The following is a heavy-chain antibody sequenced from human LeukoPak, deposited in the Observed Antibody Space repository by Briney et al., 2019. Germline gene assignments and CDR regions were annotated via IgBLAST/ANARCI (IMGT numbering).Heavy chain of an antibody. CDR1: GGSITSDSHS. D-gene: IGHD3-22*01. CDR3: ARLSDTRRGLAFDV. CDR2: IDYNGS. V-gene: IGHV4-39*01. Sequence: SETLSLTCTVSGGSITSDSHSWAWIRQPPEKGLEWIGHIDYNGSFYNPSLKSRITISVDASKKQFSLRLRSMSPADTAVYFCARLSDTRRGLAFDVWGQGSLVSVSS. J-gene: IGHJ3*01.